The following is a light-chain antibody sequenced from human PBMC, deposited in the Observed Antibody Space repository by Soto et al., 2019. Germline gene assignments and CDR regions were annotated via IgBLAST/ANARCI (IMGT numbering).Light chain of an antibody. Sequence: DIQMTQSPSTLSASVGDTVTITCRASQSISNWLDWYQQKPGKAPKVLIYKASNLESGVPSRFSGSGSGTEFTLTISSLQPDDFATYYCQQYHSLSPTFGQGTKLEIK. J-gene: IGKJ2*01. CDR1: QSISNW. CDR2: KAS. CDR3: QQYHSLSPT. V-gene: IGKV1-5*03.